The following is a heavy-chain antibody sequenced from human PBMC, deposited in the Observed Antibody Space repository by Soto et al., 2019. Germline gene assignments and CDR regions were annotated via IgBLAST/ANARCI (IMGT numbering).Heavy chain of an antibody. CDR3: ARRYYYDSSGYYLDAFDI. J-gene: IGHJ3*02. CDR2: IYWDDDK. CDR1: GFSLSTSGVG. V-gene: IGHV2-5*02. D-gene: IGHD3-22*01. Sequence: QITLKESGPPLVKPTQTLTLTCTFSGFSLSTSGVGVGWIRQPPGKALEWLALIYWDDDKRYSPSLKSRLTIPKDTSKNQVVLTMTNMDPVDTATYYCARRYYYDSSGYYLDAFDIWGQGTMVTVSS.